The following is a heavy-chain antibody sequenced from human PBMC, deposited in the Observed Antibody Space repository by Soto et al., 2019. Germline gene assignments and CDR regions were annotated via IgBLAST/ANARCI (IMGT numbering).Heavy chain of an antibody. CDR1: GXPFGSYC. CDR2: IISSSTI. CDR3: SRDSISWENKNYAYDRMDV. Sequence: RSRRLSGVASGXPFGSYCLNWVRQSPGKGLVLVSYIISSSTIYYADSVKGRFTISRDNAKNSLYLQMNSLRDEDAAVYYCSRDSISWENKNYAYDRMDVWGQGTTVTVSS. V-gene: IGHV3-48*02. D-gene: IGHD2-2*01. J-gene: IGHJ6*02.